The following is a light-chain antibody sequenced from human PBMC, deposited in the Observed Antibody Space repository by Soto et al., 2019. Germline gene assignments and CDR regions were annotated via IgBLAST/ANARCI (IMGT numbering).Light chain of an antibody. CDR2: GAS. CDR3: QQYNNWPWT. J-gene: IGKJ1*01. V-gene: IGKV3-15*01. Sequence: EIVLTQSPCTLSLSPGEGATLSCRDSQSINSFLAWYQQRRGQAPRLLIHGASTRATGFPARFSGSGSGTDFTLTISSLQSEDFAVDYCQQYNNWPWTFGQGTKVDIK. CDR1: QSINSF.